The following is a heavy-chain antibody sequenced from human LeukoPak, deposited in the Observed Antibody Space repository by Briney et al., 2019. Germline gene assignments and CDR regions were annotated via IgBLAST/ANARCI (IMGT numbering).Heavy chain of an antibody. V-gene: IGHV3-23*01. CDR2: ISGSGDNT. CDR1: GFTFSSYA. Sequence: GGSLGLSCVASGFTFSSYAMTWAPQARGKGRVWASGISGSGDNTYYADSAKGRFTISRDNSKNTLFLQMNSLRAEDTAVYYCAKDRSSITSCSNYWGQGTLVTVSS. CDR3: AKDRSSITSCSNY. J-gene: IGHJ4*02. D-gene: IGHD2-2*01.